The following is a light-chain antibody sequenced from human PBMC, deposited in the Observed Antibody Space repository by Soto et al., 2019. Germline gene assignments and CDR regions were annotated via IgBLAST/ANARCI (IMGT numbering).Light chain of an antibody. J-gene: IGLJ1*01. V-gene: IGLV2-8*01. Sequence: QSALTQTPSASGSPGQSVTLSCTGTSSDVGAYDSVSWYQHHPGNAPKALIYEVSKRPSGVPDRFSSSKSGNTASLTVSGLQAEDEADYYCSSYAGSNNYVFGTGTKLTVL. CDR3: SSYAGSNNYV. CDR2: EVS. CDR1: SSDVGAYDS.